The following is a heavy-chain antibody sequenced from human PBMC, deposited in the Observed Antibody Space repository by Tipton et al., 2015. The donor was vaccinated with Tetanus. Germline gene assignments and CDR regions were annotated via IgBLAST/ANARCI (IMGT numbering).Heavy chain of an antibody. CDR2: IWYDGSNQ. V-gene: IGHV3-33*07. CDR1: EFSFSSYW. CDR3: ARRTNSGHVYNPLDL. D-gene: IGHD5-24*01. J-gene: IGHJ3*01. Sequence: SLRLSCAASEFSFSSYWMYWVRQAPGKGLERVSLIWYDGSNQNYAHSVRGRFTISRDNSKSTLFLQMNSLRAEDTAVYYCARRTNSGHVYNPLDLWGQGTMVTVSS.